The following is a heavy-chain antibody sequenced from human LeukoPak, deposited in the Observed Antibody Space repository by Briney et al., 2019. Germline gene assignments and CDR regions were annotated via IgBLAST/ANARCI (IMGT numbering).Heavy chain of an antibody. CDR1: GYTFTGYY. CDR3: ARGDPMTTVTKGGDY. D-gene: IGHD4-17*01. Sequence: GASVKVSCKASGYTFTGYYMHWVRQATGQGLEWMGWMNPNSGNTGYAQKFQGRVTMTRNTSISTAYMELSSLRSEDTAVYYCARGDPMTTVTKGGDYWGQGTLVTVSS. CDR2: MNPNSGNT. V-gene: IGHV1-8*02. J-gene: IGHJ4*02.